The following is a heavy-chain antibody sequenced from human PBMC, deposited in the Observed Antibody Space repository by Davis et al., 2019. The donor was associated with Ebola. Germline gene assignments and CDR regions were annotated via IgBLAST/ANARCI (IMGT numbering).Heavy chain of an antibody. D-gene: IGHD2-2*02. V-gene: IGHV1-3*01. CDR1: GYTFTSYA. Sequence: ASVKVSCKASGYTFTSYAMHWVRQAPGQRLEWMGWINAGNGNTNYAQKLQGRVTMTTDTSTSTAYMELRSLRSDDTAVYYCARDGYCSSTSCYTLYYYYYGMDVWGQGTTVTVSS. CDR2: INAGNGNT. CDR3: ARDGYCSSTSCYTLYYYYYGMDV. J-gene: IGHJ6*02.